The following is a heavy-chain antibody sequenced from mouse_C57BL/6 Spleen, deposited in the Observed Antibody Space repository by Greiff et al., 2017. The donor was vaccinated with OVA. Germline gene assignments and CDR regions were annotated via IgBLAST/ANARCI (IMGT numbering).Heavy chain of an antibody. V-gene: IGHV1-55*01. CDR1: GYTFTSYW. Sequence: VQLQQPGAELVKPGASVKMSCKASGYTFTSYWITWVKQRPGQGLEWIGDIYPGSGSTNYNEKFKSKATLTVDTSSSTAYMQLSSLTSEDSAVYYGARARVLLEDAMDYWGQGTSVTVSS. J-gene: IGHJ4*01. D-gene: IGHD5-1*01. CDR2: IYPGSGST. CDR3: ARARVLLEDAMDY.